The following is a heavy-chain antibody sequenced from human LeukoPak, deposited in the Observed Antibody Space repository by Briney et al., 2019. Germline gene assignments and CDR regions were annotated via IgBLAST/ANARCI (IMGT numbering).Heavy chain of an antibody. CDR1: GGTFSSYA. V-gene: IGHV1-18*01. CDR2: ISAYNGNT. CDR3: ARGLSTYYDFWSGHHDAFDI. D-gene: IGHD3-3*01. J-gene: IGHJ3*02. Sequence: ASVKVSCKASGGTFSSYAISWVRQAPGQGLEWMGWISAYNGNTNYAQKLQGRVTMTTDTSTSTAYMELRSLRSDDTAVYYCARGLSTYYDFWSGHHDAFDIWGQGTMVTVSS.